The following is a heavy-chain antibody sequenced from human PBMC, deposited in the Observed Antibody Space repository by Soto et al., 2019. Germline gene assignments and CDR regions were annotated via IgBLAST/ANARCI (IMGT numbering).Heavy chain of an antibody. V-gene: IGHV1-3*01. CDR3: ARDRIAAAGMDY. D-gene: IGHD6-13*01. J-gene: IGHJ4*02. CDR2: INAGNGNT. Sequence: QVQLVQPGAEVKKPGASVKVSCKASGYTFTSYAMHWVRQAPGQRLEWMGWINAGNGNTKYSQKFQGRVTITRDTSASTAYMELSSLRSEDTAVYYCARDRIAAAGMDYWGQGTLVTVSS. CDR1: GYTFTSYA.